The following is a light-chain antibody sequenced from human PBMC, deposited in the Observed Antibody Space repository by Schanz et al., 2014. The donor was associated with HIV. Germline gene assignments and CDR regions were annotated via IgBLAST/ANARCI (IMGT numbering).Light chain of an antibody. CDR3: AAWDDSLSGRV. J-gene: IGLJ3*02. CDR1: SSNIGAGYD. Sequence: QSVLTQPPSLSGAPGQRVSLSCNGSSSNIGAGYDVHWYQQVPGAAPKLLIYSNSNRPSGVPDRFSGSKSGTSASLAISGLRSEDEADYYCAAWDDSLSGRVFGGGTKLTVL. CDR2: SNS. V-gene: IGLV1-40*01.